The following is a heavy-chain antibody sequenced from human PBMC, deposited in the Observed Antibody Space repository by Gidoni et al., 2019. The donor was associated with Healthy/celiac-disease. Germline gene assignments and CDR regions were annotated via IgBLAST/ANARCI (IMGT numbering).Heavy chain of an antibody. J-gene: IGHJ5*02. CDR2: LSNSSSYI. CDR3: ARDRMAPLKLEPTVWFDP. D-gene: IGHD1-1*01. Sequence: EVQLVESGGGLVKPGGSLRLSCAASGFTFSSHSMNWVRQAPGKGLGWVSSLSNSSSYIYYADSVKSRFTISRDNAKNSLYLQMNSVRAEYTAVYYCARDRMAPLKLEPTVWFDPWGQGTLVTVSS. V-gene: IGHV3-21*01. CDR1: GFTFSSHS.